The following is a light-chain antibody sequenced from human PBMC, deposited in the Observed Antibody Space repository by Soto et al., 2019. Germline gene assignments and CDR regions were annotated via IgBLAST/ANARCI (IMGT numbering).Light chain of an antibody. CDR2: RAY. CDR3: QHRSNWPLN. Sequence: IFLPQLPSALSVYPLDKATPSWKTSQSLGGNLAWYQQKPGQAPRLLIFRAYSRATGVPARFSGSGSGTDFTLTISSLEPEDFAVYYCQHRSNWPLNFGGGTKVDIK. J-gene: IGKJ4*01. V-gene: IGKV3-11*01. CDR1: QSLGGN.